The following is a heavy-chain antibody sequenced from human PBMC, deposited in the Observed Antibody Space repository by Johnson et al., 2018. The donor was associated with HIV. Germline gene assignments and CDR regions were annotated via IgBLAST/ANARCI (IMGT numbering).Heavy chain of an antibody. CDR3: ARHVEYSSSPPYAFDI. D-gene: IGHD6-6*01. CDR2: ISSNGGST. V-gene: IGHV3-64*01. Sequence: VQLVESGGGLVQPGGSLRLSCAASGFTFSSHAMHWVRQAPGKGLEYVSAISSNGGSTYYANSVKGRFTISRDNSKNTLYLQMGSLRPEDMAVYYCARHVEYSSSPPYAFDIWGQGTMVTVSS. CDR1: GFTFSSHA. J-gene: IGHJ3*02.